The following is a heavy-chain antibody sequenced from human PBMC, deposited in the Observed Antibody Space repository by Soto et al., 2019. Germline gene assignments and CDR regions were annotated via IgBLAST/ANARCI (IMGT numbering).Heavy chain of an antibody. CDR3: AKDELG. D-gene: IGHD3-10*01. CDR1: GFTFSSYG. J-gene: IGHJ4*02. CDR2: ISYDGSNK. Sequence: QVQLVESGGGVVQPGRSLRLSCAASGFTFSSYGMHWVRQAPGKGLEWVAVISYDGSNKYYADSVKGRFIISRDNSKNTLYLQMNSLRAEDTAVYYCAKDELGWGQGTLVTVSS. V-gene: IGHV3-30*18.